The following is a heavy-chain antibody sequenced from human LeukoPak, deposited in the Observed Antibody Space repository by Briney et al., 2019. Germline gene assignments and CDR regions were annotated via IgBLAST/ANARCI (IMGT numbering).Heavy chain of an antibody. V-gene: IGHV4-59*08. Sequence: PPETLSLTCTVSGGSISSYYWTWIRQPPGKGLEWIGFIYNSRNTNYNPSLKSRVTISFDTSKNQFSLKLSSVTAADTAVYYCARRNILTEGEAFDIWGRGTMVTVSS. J-gene: IGHJ3*02. CDR3: ARRNILTEGEAFDI. D-gene: IGHD3-9*01. CDR2: IYNSRNT. CDR1: GGSISSYY.